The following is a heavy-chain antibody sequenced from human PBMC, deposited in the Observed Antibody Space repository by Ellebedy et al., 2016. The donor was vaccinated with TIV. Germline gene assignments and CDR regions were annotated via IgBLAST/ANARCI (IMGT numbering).Heavy chain of an antibody. Sequence: GESLKISCKAFGYTFLTSWIGWVRQTPGGGLEWMGIIYPADSDTRSSPSFRGQVTISADKSISTAYLQWSSLKASDTAMYYCARLNSSGWFFDYGGQGTLVTVSS. V-gene: IGHV5-51*01. CDR1: GYTFLTSW. CDR2: IYPADSDT. D-gene: IGHD6-19*01. CDR3: ARLNSSGWFFDY. J-gene: IGHJ4*02.